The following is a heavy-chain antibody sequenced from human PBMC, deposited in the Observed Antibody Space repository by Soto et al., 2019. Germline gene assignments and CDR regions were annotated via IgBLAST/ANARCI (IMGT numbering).Heavy chain of an antibody. D-gene: IGHD3-9*01. V-gene: IGHV4-4*07. CDR3: AREDLDILTGFSEFDP. Sequence: SETLSLTCTVSGGSISSYYWSWIRQPAGKGLEWIGRIYTSGSTNYNPSLKSRVTMSVDTSKNQFSLKLSSVTATDTAVYYCAREDLDILTGFSEFDPWGQGTLVTVSS. CDR1: GGSISSYY. CDR2: IYTSGST. J-gene: IGHJ5*02.